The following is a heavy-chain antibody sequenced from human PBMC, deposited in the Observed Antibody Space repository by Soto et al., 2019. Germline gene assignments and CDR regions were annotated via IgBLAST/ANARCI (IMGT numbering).Heavy chain of an antibody. J-gene: IGHJ4*02. CDR2: IKQDGSEK. CDR3: ARDRDIVATMTEYYFDY. V-gene: IGHV3-7*01. Sequence: GGSLRLSCAASGFTFSSYWMSWVRQAPGKGLEWVANIKQDGSEKYYLDSVKGRLTISRDNAENSLYLQMNSLRAEDTAVYYCARDRDIVATMTEYYFDYWGQGTLVXVSS. CDR1: GFTFSSYW. D-gene: IGHD5-12*01.